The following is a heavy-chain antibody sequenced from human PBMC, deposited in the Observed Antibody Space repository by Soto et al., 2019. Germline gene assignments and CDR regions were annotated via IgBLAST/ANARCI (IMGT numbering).Heavy chain of an antibody. CDR3: ARDSLLEYPLPSYGMDV. V-gene: IGHV3-33*01. CDR1: GFTFSSYG. Sequence: PGGSLRLSCAASGFTFSSYGMHWVRQAPGKGLEWVAVIWYDGSNKYYADSVKGRFTISRDNSKNTLYLQMNSLRAEDTAVYYCARDSLLEYPLPSYGMDVWGQGTTVTVSS. CDR2: IWYDGSNK. D-gene: IGHD3-3*01. J-gene: IGHJ6*02.